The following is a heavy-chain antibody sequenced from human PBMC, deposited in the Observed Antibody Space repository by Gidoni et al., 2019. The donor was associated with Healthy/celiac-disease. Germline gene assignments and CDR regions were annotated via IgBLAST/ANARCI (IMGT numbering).Heavy chain of an antibody. CDR3: ARDWSDRGWRY. CDR2: IYSGGST. Sequence: EVQRVESGGALTQPGGSRGLSCPASGFTVSSNYMSWGRQSPGKGLEWVSVIYSGGSTYYADSVKGRFTISRDNSKNTLYLQMNSLRAEDTAVYYCARDWSDRGWRYWGQGTLVTVSS. CDR1: GFTVSSNY. V-gene: IGHV3-53*01. J-gene: IGHJ4*02. D-gene: IGHD3-3*01.